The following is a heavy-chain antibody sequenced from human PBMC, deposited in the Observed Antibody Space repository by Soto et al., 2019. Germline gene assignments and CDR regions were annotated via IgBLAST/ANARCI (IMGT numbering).Heavy chain of an antibody. J-gene: IGHJ6*02. D-gene: IGHD3-16*01. CDR2: IYYSGST. CDR1: GGSISSYY. CDR3: ARLKLGAGRDYYYYYGMDV. Sequence: SETLSLTGTVSGGSISSYYWSWIRQPPGKGLEWIGHIYYSGSTNYNPSLKSRVTIPVDTSKNQFSLKLSSGTAAGTGVYYCARLKLGAGRDYYYYYGMDVWGQGATVTVSS. V-gene: IGHV4-59*01.